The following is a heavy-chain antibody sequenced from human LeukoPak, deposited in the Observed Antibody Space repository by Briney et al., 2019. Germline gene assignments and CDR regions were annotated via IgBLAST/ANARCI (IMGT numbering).Heavy chain of an antibody. CDR1: GFIFSSYW. CDR2: INQDGSGK. V-gene: IGHV3-7*04. J-gene: IGHJ4*02. Sequence: SGGSLRLSCAASGFIFSSYWMSWVRQAPGKGLVWVAQINQDGSGKYYVDSVKGRFTISRDNAKNSLYLQVNSLRAEDTAVYYCARDTIATVFDYWCQGTLVAVSS. CDR3: ARDTIATVFDY. D-gene: IGHD5-24*01.